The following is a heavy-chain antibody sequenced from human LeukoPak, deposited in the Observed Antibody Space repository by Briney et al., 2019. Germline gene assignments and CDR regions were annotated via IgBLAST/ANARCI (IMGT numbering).Heavy chain of an antibody. CDR3: AMNTIFGVVIGY. J-gene: IGHJ4*02. Sequence: SVKVSCKASGFTFTSSAMQWVRQARGQRLEWIGWIVVGSGNTNYAQKFQERVTITRDMSTSTAYMELSSLRSEDTAVYYCAMNTIFGVVIGYWGQGTLVTVSS. V-gene: IGHV1-58*02. CDR1: GFTFTSSA. D-gene: IGHD3-3*01. CDR2: IVVGSGNT.